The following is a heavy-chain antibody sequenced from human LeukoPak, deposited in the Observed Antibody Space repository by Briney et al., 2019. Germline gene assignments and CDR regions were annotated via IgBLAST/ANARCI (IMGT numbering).Heavy chain of an antibody. V-gene: IGHV4-4*07. CDR2: IYTTGST. D-gene: IGHD1-26*01. Sequence: SETLSLTCTVSGGSINSYYWGWIRQPAGKGLEWIGRIYTTGSTNYNPSLGSRVTMSVDTSKNQFSLKLTSVTAADTAMYYCARAGYTISYYSLDYWGQGTLVTVSS. CDR1: GGSINSYY. J-gene: IGHJ4*02. CDR3: ARAGYTISYYSLDY.